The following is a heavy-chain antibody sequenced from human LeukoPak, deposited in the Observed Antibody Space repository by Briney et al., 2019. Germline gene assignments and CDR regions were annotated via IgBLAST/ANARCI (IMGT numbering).Heavy chain of an antibody. CDR1: GASISGSNNYY. Sequence: PSETLSLTCTVSGASISGSNNYYWGWMRQPPGRGLEWIATIYYSGSTYYNPSLKSRVTISVDTSKNQFSLKLTSVTAADTAVYYCVRRAYGGDSCYFDKWGQGTLVTVSS. CDR2: IYYSGST. J-gene: IGHJ4*02. V-gene: IGHV4-39*01. CDR3: VRRAYGGDSCYFDK. D-gene: IGHD4-23*01.